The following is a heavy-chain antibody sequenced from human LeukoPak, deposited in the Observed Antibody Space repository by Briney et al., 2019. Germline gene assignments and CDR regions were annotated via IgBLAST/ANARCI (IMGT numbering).Heavy chain of an antibody. J-gene: IGHJ4*02. CDR1: LDSTTSNF. Sequence: PSETLSLTCTVSLDSTTSNFWSWVRQPPGKGLEWIGEIHRSGSPNYNPSLQSRVTISINRSRNQIALELSSVTAADTAVYYCAREILGGFNPGAYWGQGTLVTVSS. CDR2: IHRSGSP. CDR3: AREILGGFNPGAY. D-gene: IGHD1-14*01. V-gene: IGHV4-4*02.